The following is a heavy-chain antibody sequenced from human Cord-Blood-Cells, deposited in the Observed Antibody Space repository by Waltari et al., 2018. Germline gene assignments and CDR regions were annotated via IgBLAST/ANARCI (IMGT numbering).Heavy chain of an antibody. V-gene: IGHV2-5*01. CDR1: GFSLSTSGVG. CDR2: IYWNDDK. Sequence: QITLKESGPTLVKPTQTLTLTCTFSGFSLSTSGVGVGWIRQPPGTALEWLALIYWNDDKRYSPSLKSRLTITKDTSKNQVVLTMTNMDPVDTATYYCAHSNPSGYYFDYWGQGTLVTVSS. D-gene: IGHD3-22*01. J-gene: IGHJ4*02. CDR3: AHSNPSGYYFDY.